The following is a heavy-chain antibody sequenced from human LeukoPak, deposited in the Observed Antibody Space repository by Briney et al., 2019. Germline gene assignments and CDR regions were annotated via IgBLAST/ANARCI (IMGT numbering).Heavy chain of an antibody. CDR1: GYTFTGHY. D-gene: IGHD3-9*01. Sequence: ASVKVSCKASGYTFTGHYMHWVRQAPGQGLEWMGWINPKNVGTNFAQRFQGRVTMTRDTSISTVYMELSRLRSEDTAVYYCARGPRFDWSYIYYYYYYMDVWGKGTTVTVSS. V-gene: IGHV1-2*02. CDR3: ARGPRFDWSYIYYYYYYMDV. J-gene: IGHJ6*03. CDR2: INPKNVGT.